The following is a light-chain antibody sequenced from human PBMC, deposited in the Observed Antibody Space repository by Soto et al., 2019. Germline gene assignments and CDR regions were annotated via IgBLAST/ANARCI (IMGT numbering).Light chain of an antibody. CDR2: DAF. J-gene: IGKJ5*01. CDR1: QDISNY. CDR3: QQYENLPIT. V-gene: IGKV1-33*01. Sequence: DIQMTQSPSSLSASVGDRVPITCQASQDISNYLNWYQQKPGKAPKLLIFDAFSLETGVPSRFSGSGSGTDFTFTISSLQPEDIATYYCQQYENLPITVGQGTRLEIK.